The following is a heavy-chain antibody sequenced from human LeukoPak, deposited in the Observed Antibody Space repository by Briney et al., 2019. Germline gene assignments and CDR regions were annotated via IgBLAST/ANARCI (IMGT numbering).Heavy chain of an antibody. Sequence: ASVKVSCKASGYTFTSYDINWVRQATGQGLEWMGWMNPNSGNTGFAPKFQGRVTMTRNTSISTGYMEVSSLRSEDTAVYYCARARNSGWYQPMDSWGQGTLVTVSS. J-gene: IGHJ4*02. CDR1: GYTFTSYD. CDR2: MNPNSGNT. V-gene: IGHV1-8*01. D-gene: IGHD6-19*01. CDR3: ARARNSGWYQPMDS.